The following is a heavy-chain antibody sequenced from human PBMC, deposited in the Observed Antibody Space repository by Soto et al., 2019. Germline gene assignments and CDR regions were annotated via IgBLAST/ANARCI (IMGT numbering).Heavy chain of an antibody. CDR1: GFTFSSYG. CDR3: AREIYYDSSGYGMDV. CDR2: IWYDGSNK. V-gene: IGHV3-33*01. J-gene: IGHJ6*02. D-gene: IGHD3-22*01. Sequence: PXVSLRLSCAASGFTFSSYGMHWVRQAPGKGLEWVAVIWYDGSNKYYADSVKGRFTISRDNSKNTLYLQMNSLRAEDTAVYYCAREIYYDSSGYGMDVWGQGTTVTVSS.